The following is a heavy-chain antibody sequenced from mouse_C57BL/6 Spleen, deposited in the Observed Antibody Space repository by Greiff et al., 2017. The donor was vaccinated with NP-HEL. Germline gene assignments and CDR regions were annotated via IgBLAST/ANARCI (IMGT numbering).Heavy chain of an antibody. CDR1: GYTFTSYW. Sequence: VQLQQSGTVLARPGASVKMSCKTSGYTFTSYWMHWVKQRPGQGLEWIGAIFPGNSDTSYNQKFKGKAKLTAVTSASTAYMELRSLTNADSAVFSGTYQYDSGSRYFDVWGTGTTVTVSS. J-gene: IGHJ1*03. D-gene: IGHD1-2*01. CDR3: TYQYDSGSRYFDV. CDR2: IFPGNSDT. V-gene: IGHV1-5*01.